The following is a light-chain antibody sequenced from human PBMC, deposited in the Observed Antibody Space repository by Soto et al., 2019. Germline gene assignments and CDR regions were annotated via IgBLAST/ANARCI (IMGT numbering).Light chain of an antibody. CDR2: GAS. V-gene: IGKV3-20*01. CDR3: QQYNNWPPWT. J-gene: IGKJ1*01. Sequence: VVLTQSPGTLSLSPGERAALSCRASEGVASNYLAWYQQKPGQAPRLLIYGASSRATGVPDRFSGSGSGTDFTLTISRLEPEDFAVYYCQQYNNWPPWTFGQGTKVEIK. CDR1: EGVASNY.